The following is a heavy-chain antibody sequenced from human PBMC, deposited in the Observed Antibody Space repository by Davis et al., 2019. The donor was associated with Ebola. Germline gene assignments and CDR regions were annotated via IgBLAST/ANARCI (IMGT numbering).Heavy chain of an antibody. CDR2: IYYSGST. J-gene: IGHJ4*02. D-gene: IGHD3-10*01. Sequence: PSETLSLTCTVSGCSISSYYCSWIRQHPGKGLEWIGYIYYSGSTYYNPSLKSRVTISVDTSKNQFSLKLSSVTAADTAVYYCARRFPSVDYWGLGTLVTVSS. CDR3: ARRFPSVDY. CDR1: GCSISSYY. V-gene: IGHV4-59*06.